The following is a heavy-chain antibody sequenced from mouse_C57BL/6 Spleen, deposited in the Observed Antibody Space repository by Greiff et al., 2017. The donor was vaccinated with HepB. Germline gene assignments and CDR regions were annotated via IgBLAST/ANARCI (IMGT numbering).Heavy chain of an antibody. CDR1: GFTFSSYT. V-gene: IGHV5-9*01. CDR2: ISGGGGNT. CDR3: ARSMITSLYYYAMDY. D-gene: IGHD2-4*01. Sequence: DVHLVESGGGLVKPGGSLKLSCAASGFTFSSYTMSWVRQTPEKRLEWVATISGGGGNTYYPDSVKGRFTISRDNAKNTLYLQMSSLRSEDTALYYCARSMITSLYYYAMDYWGQGTSVTVSS. J-gene: IGHJ4*01.